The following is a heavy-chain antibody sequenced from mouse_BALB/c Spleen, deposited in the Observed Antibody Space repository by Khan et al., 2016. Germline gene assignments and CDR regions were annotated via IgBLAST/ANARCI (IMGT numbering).Heavy chain of an antibody. Sequence: EVELVESGGGLVKPGGSLKLSCAASGFAFSSYDMSWVRQTPEKRLEWVATISSGGSYTYYPDSVKGRFTISRDNARNTLYLQMSILRSEDTALYYCARHDFAYWGQGTLVTVSA. CDR3: ARHDFAY. J-gene: IGHJ3*01. CDR1: GFAFSSYD. CDR2: ISSGGSYT. V-gene: IGHV5-9*02.